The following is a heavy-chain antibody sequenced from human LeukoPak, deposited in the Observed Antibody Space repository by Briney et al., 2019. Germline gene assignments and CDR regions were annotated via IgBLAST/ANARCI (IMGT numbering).Heavy chain of an antibody. Sequence: GGSLRLSCAASGFTFSSYEMNWGRQAPGKGLEWVSYISSSGSTRYYADSVKGRFTISIDNDKNPLYLQMNSLRAEDTAVYYCAELGITMIGGVWGQGTTVTISS. CDR2: ISSSGSTR. V-gene: IGHV3-48*03. CDR3: AELGITMIGGV. CDR1: GFTFSSYE. J-gene: IGHJ6*02. D-gene: IGHD3-10*02.